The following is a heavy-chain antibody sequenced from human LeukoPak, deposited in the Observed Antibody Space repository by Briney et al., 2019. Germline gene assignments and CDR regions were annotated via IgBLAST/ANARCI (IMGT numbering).Heavy chain of an antibody. CDR3: AGPQPAGIDY. CDR2: ISSDSSYI. V-gene: IGHV3-21*01. CDR1: GFGFTFSSYN. Sequence: GGSLRLSCAASGFGFTFSSYNMNWVRQAPGKGLEGVSSISSDSSYIYYADSVKGRFTISRDNAKNSLYLQMNSLRAEDTAVYYCAGPQPAGIDYWGQGTLVTVSS. D-gene: IGHD6-19*01. J-gene: IGHJ4*02.